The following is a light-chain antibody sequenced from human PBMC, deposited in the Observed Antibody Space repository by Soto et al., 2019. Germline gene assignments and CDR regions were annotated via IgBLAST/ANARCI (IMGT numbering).Light chain of an antibody. CDR1: QSVSSN. CDR3: QQYNNWPRT. V-gene: IGKV3-15*01. CDR2: GAS. Sequence: EKLMTQSPATLSVSLGDRATLSCRASQSVSSNLAWYQQKPGQAPRLLIYGASTRATGISARFSGSGSGTEFTLTISSLQSEDFAVYYCQQYNNWPRTFGQGTKV. J-gene: IGKJ1*01.